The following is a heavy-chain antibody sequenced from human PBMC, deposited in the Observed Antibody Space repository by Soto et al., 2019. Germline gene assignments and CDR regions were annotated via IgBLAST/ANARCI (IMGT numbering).Heavy chain of an antibody. J-gene: IGHJ6*02. CDR1: GGSISSSSYY. CDR2: ISYSGST. Sequence: PSETLSLTCTVSGGSISSSSYYWGWTRQPPGKGLEWIGSISYSGSTYYNPSLKSRVTMSVDTSKNQFSLKLSSVTAADTAVYYCARLHGYCISTSCYGYYGMDVWGQGTTVTVSS. V-gene: IGHV4-39*01. CDR3: ARLHGYCISTSCYGYYGMDV. D-gene: IGHD2-2*01.